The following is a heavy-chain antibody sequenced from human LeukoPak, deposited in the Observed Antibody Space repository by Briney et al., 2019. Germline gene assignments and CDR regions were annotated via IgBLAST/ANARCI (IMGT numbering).Heavy chain of an antibody. CDR2: IYHSGST. CDR1: GYSISSGYY. CDR3: ARGVAVAGRGRSYFDY. D-gene: IGHD6-19*01. V-gene: IGHV4-38-2*01. Sequence: SETLSLTCAVSGYSISSGYYWGWIRQPPGKGLKWIGSIYHSGSTYYNPSLKSRVTISVDTSKNQFSLKLSSVTAADTAVYYCARGVAVAGRGRSYFDYWGQGTLVTVSS. J-gene: IGHJ4*02.